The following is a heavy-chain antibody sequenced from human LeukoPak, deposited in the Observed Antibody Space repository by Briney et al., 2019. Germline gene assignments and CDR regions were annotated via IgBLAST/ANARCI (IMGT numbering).Heavy chain of an antibody. CDR3: ARDLGINTGWYGFDS. J-gene: IGHJ4*02. CDR2: IHASEIT. D-gene: IGHD6-19*01. Sequence: SSETLSLTCNVSGGSINVDYITDYWSWIGQPAGKGLEWIGRIHASEITSYNPSFRGRVTVSLDKSMNQVSLHLASVTAADTAVYYCARDLGINTGWYGFDSWGLGILVTVSS. CDR1: GGSINVDYITDY. V-gene: IGHV4-4*07.